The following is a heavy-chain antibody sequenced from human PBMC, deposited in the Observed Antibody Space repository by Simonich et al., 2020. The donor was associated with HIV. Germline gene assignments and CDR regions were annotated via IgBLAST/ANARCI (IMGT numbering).Heavy chain of an antibody. CDR1: GGSFMKYH. J-gene: IGHJ4*02. V-gene: IGHV4-34*01. CDR3: ARGGRHFDY. Sequence: QVQLQQWGAGLLKPSETLSLTCAVHGGSFMKYHWSWIRQPPGKGLEWIGEVNQSGSTTYNSALKSRVTISVDTSKNQFSLKLNSVTAADTAVYYCARGGRHFDYWGQGTLVTVSS. CDR2: VNQSGST.